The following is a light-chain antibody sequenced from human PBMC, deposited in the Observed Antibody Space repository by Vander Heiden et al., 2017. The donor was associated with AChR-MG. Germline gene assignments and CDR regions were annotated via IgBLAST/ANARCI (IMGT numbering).Light chain of an antibody. CDR3: QSYDRSLSGWV. V-gene: IGLV1-40*01. Sequence: QSVLTQSPSVSGAPGQRVTISCTKNNSNIGAAYDVHWYQQVPGTAPKLLIYGNSNRPSGVPDRFSGSKSGTSASLAITGLQAEDEADYYCQSYDRSLSGWVFGGGTKLTVL. CDR1: NSNIGAAYD. J-gene: IGLJ3*02. CDR2: GNS.